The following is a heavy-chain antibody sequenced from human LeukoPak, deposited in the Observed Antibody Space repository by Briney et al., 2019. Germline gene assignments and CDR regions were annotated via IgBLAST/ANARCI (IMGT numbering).Heavy chain of an antibody. D-gene: IGHD4-17*01. CDR3: ARDRMTTVFGNDAFDI. J-gene: IGHJ3*02. Sequence: SETLSLTCTVSGYSISSGYYWGWIRQPPGKGLEWIGSIYHSGSTYYNPSLKSRVTISVDRSKNQFSLKLSSVTAADTAVYYCARDRMTTVFGNDAFDIWGQGTMVTVSS. CDR1: GYSISSGYY. CDR2: IYHSGST. V-gene: IGHV4-38-2*02.